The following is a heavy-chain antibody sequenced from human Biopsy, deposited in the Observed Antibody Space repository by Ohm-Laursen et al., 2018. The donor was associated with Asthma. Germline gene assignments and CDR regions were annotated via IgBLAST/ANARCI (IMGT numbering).Heavy chain of an antibody. J-gene: IGHJ6*02. D-gene: IGHD6-19*01. Sequence: SSVKVSCKAPGGAFSNFAISWVRQAPGQGLEWLGGIMTVFGTTNYAQKFQGIVTITADESTSTAYMEVTSLRSEDTAIYYCARCQVGYRSGWSLLLKKIYYSGMDVWGQGTAVTVSS. CDR2: IMTVFGTT. CDR1: GGAFSNFA. CDR3: ARCQVGYRSGWSLLLKKIYYSGMDV. V-gene: IGHV1-69*01.